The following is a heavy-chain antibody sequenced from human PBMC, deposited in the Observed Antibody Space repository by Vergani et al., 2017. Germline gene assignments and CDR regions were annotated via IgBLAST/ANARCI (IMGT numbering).Heavy chain of an antibody. CDR3: ARDFVHCSNTSCVRDWYFDL. Sequence: QVQLVQSGAELKKPGASVKVSCKASGYTFTGYYMHWVRQAPGQGLEWMGWINPNSGGTNYAQKFQGRVTMTRDTSNSTAYMELSRLRSDDTAVYYCARDFVHCSNTSCVRDWYFDLWGRGTLVTVSS. CDR1: GYTFTGYY. CDR2: INPNSGGT. D-gene: IGHD2-2*01. V-gene: IGHV1-2*02. J-gene: IGHJ2*01.